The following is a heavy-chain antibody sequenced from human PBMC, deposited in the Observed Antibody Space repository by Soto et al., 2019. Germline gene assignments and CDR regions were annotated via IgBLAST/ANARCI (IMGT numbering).Heavy chain of an antibody. J-gene: IGHJ4*02. CDR3: ARDIVATIAGGGY. D-gene: IGHD5-12*01. CDR2: IDPSGGSA. CDR1: GYTFTNYY. V-gene: IGHV1-46*03. Sequence: GASVKVSCKASGYTFTNYYIHWVRQAPGQGLEWMGFIDPSGGSAAYAQTFQDRVSMTRDTYMTTVYMEVSGLRSDDPAVYYCARDIVATIAGGGYWDQGSL.